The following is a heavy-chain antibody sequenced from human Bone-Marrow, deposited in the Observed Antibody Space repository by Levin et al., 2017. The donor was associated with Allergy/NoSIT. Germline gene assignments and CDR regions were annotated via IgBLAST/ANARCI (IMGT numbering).Heavy chain of an antibody. CDR1: GFTFSDYY. Sequence: GGSLRLSCAASGFTFSDYYMSWMRQAPGKGLEWVSYITSNGGSKYYADSVKGRFTISRDHAKNSLSLQMNSLRAEDTAVYYCVVALDYWGQGTLVTVSS. CDR2: ITSNGGSK. CDR3: VVALDY. J-gene: IGHJ4*02. V-gene: IGHV3-11*01. D-gene: IGHD2-15*01.